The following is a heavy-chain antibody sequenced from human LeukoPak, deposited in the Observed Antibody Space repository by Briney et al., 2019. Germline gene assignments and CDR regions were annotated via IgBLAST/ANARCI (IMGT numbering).Heavy chain of an antibody. V-gene: IGHV4-31*03. J-gene: IGHJ4*02. Sequence: SETLSLTCTVSGGSINSGGYYWSWIRQHPGKGLEWIGYIYSSGSTYYNSSLKSRVTISVDTSETQFSLKLSSVTAADTAVYYCARSRDYFDFWGQGTLVTVSS. CDR3: ARSRDYFDF. CDR2: IYSSGST. CDR1: GGSINSGGYY. D-gene: IGHD6-6*01.